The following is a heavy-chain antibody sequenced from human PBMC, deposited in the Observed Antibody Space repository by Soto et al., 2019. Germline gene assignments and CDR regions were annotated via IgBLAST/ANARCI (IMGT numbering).Heavy chain of an antibody. J-gene: IGHJ4*01. CDR1: GFTFSNAW. D-gene: IGHD6-19*01. CDR2: IKSKTDGGTT. Sequence: EVQLVESGGGLVKPGGSLRLSCAASGFTFSNAWMSWVRQAPGKGLEWVGRIKSKTDGGTTDYAAPVKGRFTISRDDSKNTLYLQMNSLKTEDTAVYYCTTESISSGWFDYWGHGTLVTVSS. V-gene: IGHV3-15*01. CDR3: TTESISSGWFDY.